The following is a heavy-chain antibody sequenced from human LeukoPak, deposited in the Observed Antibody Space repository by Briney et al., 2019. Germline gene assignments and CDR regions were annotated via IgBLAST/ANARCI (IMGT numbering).Heavy chain of an antibody. CDR1: GFTFSSYG. CDR2: IWYDGSNK. Sequence: PGRSLRLSCAASGFTFSSYGMHWVRQAPGEGLEWVAVIWYDGSNKYYADSVKGRFTISRDNSKNTLYLQMNSLRAEDTAVYYCARTPGGCSGGSCYSGSSDYWGQGTLVTVSS. CDR3: ARTPGGCSGGSCYSGSSDY. J-gene: IGHJ4*02. V-gene: IGHV3-33*01. D-gene: IGHD2-15*01.